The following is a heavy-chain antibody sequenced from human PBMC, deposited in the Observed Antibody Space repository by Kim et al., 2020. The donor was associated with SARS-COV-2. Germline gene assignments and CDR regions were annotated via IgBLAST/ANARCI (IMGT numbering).Heavy chain of an antibody. J-gene: IGHJ4*02. CDR3: ARHYTYYYDSSGYFFDY. V-gene: IGHV4-39*01. Sequence: PNRRVTLSVTTSKNQFSLKLSSVTAADTAVYYCARHYTYYYDSSGYFFDYWGQGTLVTVSS. D-gene: IGHD3-22*01.